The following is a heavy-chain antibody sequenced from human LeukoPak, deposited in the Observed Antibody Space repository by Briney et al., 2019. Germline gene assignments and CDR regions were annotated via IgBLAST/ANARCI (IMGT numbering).Heavy chain of an antibody. CDR2: IYYSGST. CDR1: GGSISSYY. D-gene: IGHD4-17*01. J-gene: IGHJ5*01. V-gene: IGHV4-59*01. CDR3: ARLKDAVTIFDC. Sequence: SETLSLTCTVSGGSISSYYWSWIRQPPGKGLEWIGYIYYSGSTNYNPSLKSRVTISVDTSKNQFSLKLSSVTAADTAVYYCARLKDAVTIFDCWGQGILVTVSS.